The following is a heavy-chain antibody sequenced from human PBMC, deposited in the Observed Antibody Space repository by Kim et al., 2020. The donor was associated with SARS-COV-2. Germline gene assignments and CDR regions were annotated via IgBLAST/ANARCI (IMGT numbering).Heavy chain of an antibody. D-gene: IGHD3-10*01. CDR3: ARGYGSGTRGGYYFDY. V-gene: IGHV3-30*01. J-gene: IGHJ4*02. Sequence: VKGRFTISRDNSKNTLYLQMNSLRAEDTAVYYCARGYGSGTRGGYYFDYWGQGTLVTVSS.